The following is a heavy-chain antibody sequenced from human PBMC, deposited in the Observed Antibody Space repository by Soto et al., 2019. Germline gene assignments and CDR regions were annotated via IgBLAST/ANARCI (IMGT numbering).Heavy chain of an antibody. Sequence: GGSLRLSCAASGFTFSSYSMNWVRQAPGKGLEWVSSISSSSSYIYYADSVKGRFTISRDNAKNSLYLQMNSLRAEDTAVYYCARDGVVLAANILYYYYGMDVCGQGTTVTVSS. D-gene: IGHD2-2*01. CDR1: GFTFSSYS. CDR3: ARDGVVLAANILYYYYGMDV. V-gene: IGHV3-21*01. CDR2: ISSSSSYI. J-gene: IGHJ6*02.